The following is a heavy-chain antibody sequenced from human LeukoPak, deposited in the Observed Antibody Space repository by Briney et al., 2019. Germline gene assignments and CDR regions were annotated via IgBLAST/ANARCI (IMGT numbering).Heavy chain of an antibody. J-gene: IGHJ3*02. V-gene: IGHV3-30*03. D-gene: IGHD2-15*01. CDR2: ISYDGSNK. Sequence: GGSLRLSCAASGFTFSSYGVHWVRQAPGKGLEWVAVISYDGSNKYYADSVRGRVTISRDNFKNTLYLQMNSLRAEDTSVYCCATQGVVVAANAFDIWGQGSMVTVSS. CDR3: ATQGVVVAANAFDI. CDR1: GFTFSSYG.